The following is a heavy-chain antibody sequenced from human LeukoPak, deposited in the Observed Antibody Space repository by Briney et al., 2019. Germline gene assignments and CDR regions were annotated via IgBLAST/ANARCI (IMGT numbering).Heavy chain of an antibody. Sequence: GASVKVSCKASGGTFSSYAISWVRQAPGQGLEWMGRIIPILGIANYAQKFQGRVTITADKSTSTAYMELSSLRSEDTAVYYCAKFSGYSYQLLTPDYWGQGTLVTVSS. J-gene: IGHJ4*02. CDR3: AKFSGYSYQLLTPDY. CDR1: GGTFSSYA. D-gene: IGHD2-2*01. CDR2: IIPILGIA. V-gene: IGHV1-69*04.